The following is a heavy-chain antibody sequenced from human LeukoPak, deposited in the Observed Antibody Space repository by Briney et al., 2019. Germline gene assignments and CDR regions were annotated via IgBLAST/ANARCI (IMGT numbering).Heavy chain of an antibody. J-gene: IGHJ5*02. D-gene: IGHD6-13*01. CDR3: AKDIGAAGTNWFDP. V-gene: IGHV3-9*01. Sequence: PGGSLRLSCAASGFTFDDYAMHWVRHAPGKDLEWVSGISWNSGSIGYADSVKGRFTISRDNAKNSLYLQMNSLRAEDTALYYCAKDIGAAGTNWFDPWGQGTLVTVSS. CDR1: GFTFDDYA. CDR2: ISWNSGSI.